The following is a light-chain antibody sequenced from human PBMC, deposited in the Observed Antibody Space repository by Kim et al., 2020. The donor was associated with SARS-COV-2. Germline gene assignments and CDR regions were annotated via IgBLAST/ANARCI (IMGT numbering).Light chain of an antibody. CDR3: QQRADWPIA. J-gene: IGKJ5*01. CDR2: DAS. V-gene: IGKV3-11*01. CDR1: QSIFTY. Sequence: EIVLTQSPATLSFSPGERATLSCRASQSIFTYLAWYQQTPGQAPRLLIYDASKRATDIPPSFSGSGSGTDFTLTINSLEPEDFAVYYCQQRADWPIAFGHGKRLGIK.